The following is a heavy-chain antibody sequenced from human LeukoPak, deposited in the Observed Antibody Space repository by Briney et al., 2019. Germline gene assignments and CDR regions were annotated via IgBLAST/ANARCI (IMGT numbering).Heavy chain of an antibody. D-gene: IGHD3-22*01. J-gene: IGHJ4*02. CDR2: ITSSSSYI. V-gene: IGHV3-21*01. CDR1: GFTFTNYW. Sequence: GSLRLSCAASGFTFTNYWIHWVRQAPGKGLEWVSSITSSSSYIYYADSVKGRFTISRDNAKNSLYLQMNSLRAEDTAVYYCARHVVAVGFDYWGQGTLVTVSS. CDR3: ARHVVAVGFDY.